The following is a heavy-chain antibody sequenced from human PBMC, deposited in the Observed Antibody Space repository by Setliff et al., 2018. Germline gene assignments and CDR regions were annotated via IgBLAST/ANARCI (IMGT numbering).Heavy chain of an antibody. CDR2: IYAGDSDT. Sequence: GESLKISCKGSGFSFTDFWIGWVRQMPGKGLEWMGLIYAGDSDTRYNPSFQGRVTMSADKSINTAYLQWSSLKASDTAIYYCARQKSTGSGNNWFDPWGQVTLVTVSS. V-gene: IGHV5-51*01. J-gene: IGHJ5*02. CDR3: ARQKSTGSGNNWFDP. CDR1: GFSFTDFW. D-gene: IGHD3-10*01.